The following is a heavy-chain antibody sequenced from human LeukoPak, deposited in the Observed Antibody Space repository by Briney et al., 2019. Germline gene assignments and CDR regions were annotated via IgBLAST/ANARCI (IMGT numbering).Heavy chain of an antibody. CDR3: ARDLDATGDYYGSGTFDY. V-gene: IGHV1-18*01. J-gene: IGHJ4*02. CDR2: ISAYNGNT. D-gene: IGHD3-10*01. CDR1: GYTFTSYG. Sequence: ASVKVSCKASGYTFTSYGISWVRQAPGQGLEWMGWISAYNGNTNYAQKLQGRVTMTTDTSTSTAYTELRSLRSDDTAVYYCARDLDATGDYYGSGTFDYWGQGTLVTVSS.